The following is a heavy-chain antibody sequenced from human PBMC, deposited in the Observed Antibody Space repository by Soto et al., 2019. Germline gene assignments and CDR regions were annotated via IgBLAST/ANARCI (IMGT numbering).Heavy chain of an antibody. CDR2: IIPIFGTA. V-gene: IGHV1-69*13. J-gene: IGHJ6*02. Sequence: SVKVSCKASGGTFSSYSISWVRPAPGQGLEWMGGIIPIFGTANYAQKFQGRVTITADESTRTAYMELSSLRSEDTAVYYCASEAAVVGPAAPPAPYYYCVMDVWGQGTTVTVSS. D-gene: IGHD2-2*01. CDR3: ASEAAVVGPAAPPAPYYYCVMDV. CDR1: GGTFSSYS.